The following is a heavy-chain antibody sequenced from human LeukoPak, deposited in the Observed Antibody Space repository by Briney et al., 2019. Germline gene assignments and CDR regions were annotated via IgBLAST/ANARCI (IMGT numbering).Heavy chain of an antibody. J-gene: IGHJ4*02. CDR2: VYATGGVA. Sequence: GASVKVSCKASGHTFTNYHIHWVRQAPGQGVEWMGAVYATGGVAINTQTFPVRVTMTRDMSTGTVYMELSSLRFEDTAIYYCATEAPRSYYFDYWGQGIQVTVSS. CDR3: ATEAPRSYYFDY. V-gene: IGHV1-46*01. CDR1: GHTFTNYH.